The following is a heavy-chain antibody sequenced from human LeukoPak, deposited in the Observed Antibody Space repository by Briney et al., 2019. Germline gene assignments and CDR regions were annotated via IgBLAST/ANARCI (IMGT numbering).Heavy chain of an antibody. D-gene: IGHD2-2*01. V-gene: IGHV4-34*01. CDR1: GGSFSGYY. Sequence: SETLSLTCAVYGGSFSGYYWSWIRQPPGKGLEWIGEINHGGSTNYNPSLKSRVTISVDTSKNQFSLKLSSVTAADTAVYYCARRGYCSSTSCYRPFDYWGQGTLVTVSS. CDR3: ARRGYCSSTSCYRPFDY. J-gene: IGHJ4*02. CDR2: INHGGST.